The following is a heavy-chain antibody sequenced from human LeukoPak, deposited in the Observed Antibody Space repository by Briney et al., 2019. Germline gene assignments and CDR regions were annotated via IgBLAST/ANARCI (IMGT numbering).Heavy chain of an antibody. CDR3: ARNQGYYYYYMDV. J-gene: IGHJ6*03. Sequence: GASVKVSCKASGYTFTSYDINWVRQATGQGLEWMGWMNPNSGNTGYAQKFQGRVTMTTDTSTSTAYMELRSLRSDDTAVYYCARNQGYYYYYMDVWGKGTTVTVSS. CDR2: MNPNSGNT. V-gene: IGHV1-8*01. D-gene: IGHD1-14*01. CDR1: GYTFTSYD.